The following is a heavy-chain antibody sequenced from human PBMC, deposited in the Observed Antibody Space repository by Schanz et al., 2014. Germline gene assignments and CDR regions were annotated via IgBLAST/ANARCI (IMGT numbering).Heavy chain of an antibody. Sequence: QVQLVQSGAELKNPGASVKVSCKASGYSFSAYYIHWMRQAPGQGLEWLGRFTHISQKFQGRVTMPRDTSSPTAYMELNSLTSDDTAGYYCVRELSGGTFDYWGQGALVTVSS. CDR2: FT. V-gene: IGHV1-2*06. D-gene: IGHD1-1*01. CDR3: VRELSGGTFDY. CDR1: GYSFSAYY. J-gene: IGHJ4*02.